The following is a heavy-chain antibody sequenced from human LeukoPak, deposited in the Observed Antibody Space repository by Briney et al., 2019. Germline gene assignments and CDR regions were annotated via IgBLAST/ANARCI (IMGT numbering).Heavy chain of an antibody. CDR2: ISGSGGST. V-gene: IGHV3-23*01. CDR3: AKLPTSRGLPSIFDY. CDR1: GFTFSSYA. D-gene: IGHD3-10*01. Sequence: GGSLRLSCAASGFTFSSYAMSWVRQAPGKGLEWVSAISGSGGSTYYADSVKGRFTISRDNSKNTLYLQMNSLRAEDTAVYYCAKLPTSRGLPSIFDYWAREPWSPSPQ. J-gene: IGHJ4*02.